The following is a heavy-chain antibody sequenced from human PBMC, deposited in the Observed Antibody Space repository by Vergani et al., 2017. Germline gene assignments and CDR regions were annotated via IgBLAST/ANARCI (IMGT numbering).Heavy chain of an antibody. CDR3: AKERDARDDRLPYY. D-gene: IGHD5/OR15-5a*01. CDR2: IRYDGSNK. V-gene: IGHV3-30*02. CDR1: GFTFSTFG. J-gene: IGHJ4*02. Sequence: QVQLVESGGGVVQPGGSLRLSCAASGFTFSTFGMHWVRQAPGKGLEWVAFIRYDGSNKYYADSVKGRFTISRDNSKNTVYVQMSSLRSEDTAVYYCAKERDARDDRLPYYWGQGTLVTVSS.